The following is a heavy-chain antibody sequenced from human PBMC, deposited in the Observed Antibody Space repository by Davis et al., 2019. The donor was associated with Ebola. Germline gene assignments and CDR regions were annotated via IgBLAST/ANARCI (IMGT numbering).Heavy chain of an antibody. CDR2: ISGSGGST. J-gene: IGHJ5*02. D-gene: IGHD3-16*01. V-gene: IGHV3-23*01. CDR3: ARSIIHPNWFDP. Sequence: GESLKISCAASGFTFSSYAMSWVRQAPGKGLEWVSAISGSGGSTYYADSVKGRFTISRDNAKNSLYLQMNSLRAEDTAFYYCARSIIHPNWFDPWGQGTLVTVSS. CDR1: GFTFSSYA.